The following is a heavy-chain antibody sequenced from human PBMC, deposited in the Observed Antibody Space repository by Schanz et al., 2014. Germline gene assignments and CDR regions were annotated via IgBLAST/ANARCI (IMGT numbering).Heavy chain of an antibody. CDR3: ARGRVLES. Sequence: EVQLLESGGGLVQPGGSLRLSCAASGFTFSSYAMSWVRQAPGKGLEWVSAISGSGGSTYYADSVKGRFTISRDNSKNSLFLQMNSLRPEDTAVYYCARGRVLESWGQGTRVTVSS. D-gene: IGHD1-1*01. V-gene: IGHV3-23*01. J-gene: IGHJ5*02. CDR2: ISGSGGST. CDR1: GFTFSSYA.